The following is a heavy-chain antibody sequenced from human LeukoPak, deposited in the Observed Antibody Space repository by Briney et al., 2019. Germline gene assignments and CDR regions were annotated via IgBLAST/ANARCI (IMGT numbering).Heavy chain of an antibody. D-gene: IGHD1-14*01. V-gene: IGHV4-34*01. Sequence: SETLSLTCAVYGGSFSGYYWSWIRQPPGKGLEWIGEINHSGSTNYNPSLKSRVTIPVDTSKNQFSLKLSSVTAADTAVYYCARGPGPDGLTETGFDYWGQGTLVTVSS. J-gene: IGHJ4*02. CDR2: INHSGST. CDR1: GGSFSGYY. CDR3: ARGPGPDGLTETGFDY.